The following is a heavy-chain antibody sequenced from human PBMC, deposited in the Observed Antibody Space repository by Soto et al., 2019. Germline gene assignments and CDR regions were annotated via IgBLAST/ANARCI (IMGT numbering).Heavy chain of an antibody. CDR1: GGSISNYY. V-gene: IGHV4-59*01. CDR3: ARGYRSLDY. Sequence: SETLSLTCTVSGGSISNYYWSWIRQPPGKGLEWIGYIYYSGSTNYNPSLKSRVTISADTSKNQFSLKLSSVTAADTAVYYCARGYRSLDYWGQGTLVTVSS. CDR2: IYYSGST. D-gene: IGHD4-4*01. J-gene: IGHJ4*02.